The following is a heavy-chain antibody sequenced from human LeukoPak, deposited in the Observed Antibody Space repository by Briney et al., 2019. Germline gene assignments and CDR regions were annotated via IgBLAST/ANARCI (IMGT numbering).Heavy chain of an antibody. CDR1: RITFRNAW. CDR3: ATGVVTGTSR. D-gene: IGHD1-1*01. CDR2: IRSKTEGETK. Sequence: GGSLRLSCAVSRITFRNAWMSWVRQAPGKGLEWVARIRSKTEGETKEYAASVKGRFTISRDDSRSRLYLQMNSLKTEDTPVYYCATGVVTGTSRWGQGTLVTVSS. V-gene: IGHV3-15*01. J-gene: IGHJ4*02.